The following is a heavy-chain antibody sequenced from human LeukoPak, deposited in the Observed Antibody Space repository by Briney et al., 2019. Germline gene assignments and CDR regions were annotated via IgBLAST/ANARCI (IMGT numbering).Heavy chain of an antibody. CDR3: ARQGPLRDWFDP. CDR2: IYCSGST. Sequence: PSETLSLTCTVSGGSISSSSYYWGWIRQPPGKGLEWIGSIYCSGSTYYNPSLKSRVTISVDTSKNQFSLKLSSVTAADTAVYYCARQGPLRDWFDPWGQGTLVTVSS. V-gene: IGHV4-39*01. D-gene: IGHD5-12*01. J-gene: IGHJ5*02. CDR1: GGSISSSSYY.